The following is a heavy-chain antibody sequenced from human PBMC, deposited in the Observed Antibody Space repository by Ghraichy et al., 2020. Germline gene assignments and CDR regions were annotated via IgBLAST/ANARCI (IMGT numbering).Heavy chain of an antibody. CDR1: GYTFTSYD. V-gene: IGHV1-8*01. Sequence: ASVKVSCKASGYTFTSYDINWVRQATGQGLEWMGWMNPNSGNTGYAQKFQGRVTMTRNTSISTAYMELSSLRSEDTAMYYCARGRSLINIAAAAGDYWGQGTLVTVSS. D-gene: IGHD6-13*01. CDR3: ARGRSLINIAAAAGDY. CDR2: MNPNSGNT. J-gene: IGHJ4*02.